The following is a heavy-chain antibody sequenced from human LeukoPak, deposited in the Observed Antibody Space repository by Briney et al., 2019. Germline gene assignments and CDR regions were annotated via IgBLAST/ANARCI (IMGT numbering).Heavy chain of an antibody. Sequence: SGPTLVQPTQTLTLTCTFSGFSLATDEGGVGWIRQPPGRALEWLSLHYLNDNKFYSPALQSTITITNDTSKIQVPLKMTNVDPVDTATYYCEHQVYNSGWHPFAYWGQGTLVTVAS. CDR2: HYLNDNK. CDR3: EHQVYNSGWHPFAY. D-gene: IGHD6-25*01. V-gene: IGHV2-5*01. J-gene: IGHJ4*02. CDR1: GFSLATDEGG.